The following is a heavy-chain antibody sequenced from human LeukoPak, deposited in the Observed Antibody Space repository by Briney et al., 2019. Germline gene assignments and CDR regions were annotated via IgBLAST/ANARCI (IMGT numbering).Heavy chain of an antibody. Sequence: GESLKISCTGPGYTFPKRWIGWVRQRPGKGLEWMGIIFPGDSDTRYSPSFQGQVTISADKSISTAYLQWSSLKASDTAMYYCARSLSSGWRGFGYWGQGALVTVSS. CDR2: IFPGDSDT. V-gene: IGHV5-51*01. J-gene: IGHJ4*02. CDR3: ARSLSSGWRGFGY. D-gene: IGHD6-19*01. CDR1: GYTFPKRW.